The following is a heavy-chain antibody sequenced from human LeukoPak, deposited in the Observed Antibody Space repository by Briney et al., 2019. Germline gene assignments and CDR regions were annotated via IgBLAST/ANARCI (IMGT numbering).Heavy chain of an antibody. CDR3: ARGRVTSAQGDFDY. J-gene: IGHJ4*02. V-gene: IGHV1-18*04. Sequence: ASVKVSCKASGYPFTTYGISWVRHALGQRLEWMGWISGYNANTNNAQNLQGRVTMTTDTSTTTAYMELRSLTSDDTAVYYCARGRVTSAQGDFDYWGQGTLVTVSS. CDR2: ISGYNANT. CDR1: GYPFTTYG. D-gene: IGHD5-18*01.